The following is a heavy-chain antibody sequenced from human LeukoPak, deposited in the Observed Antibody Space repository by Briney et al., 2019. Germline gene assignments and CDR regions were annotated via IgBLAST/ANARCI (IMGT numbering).Heavy chain of an antibody. CDR1: GGSISSSSYY. Sequence: SETLSLTCTVSGGSISSSSYYWGWFRQPPGKGMEWIGSIYYSGSTYYNPSIKSRFTISVDTSKNQFSLKLSSVTAADTAVYYCARAYSSGATRFDYWGQGTLVTVSS. CDR3: ARAYSSGATRFDY. D-gene: IGHD6-19*01. V-gene: IGHV4-39*01. J-gene: IGHJ4*02. CDR2: IYYSGST.